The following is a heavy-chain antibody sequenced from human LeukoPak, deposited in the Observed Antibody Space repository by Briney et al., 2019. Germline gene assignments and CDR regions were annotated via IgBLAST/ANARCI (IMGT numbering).Heavy chain of an antibody. CDR3: ARESSGWGAFDI. V-gene: IGHV4-30-2*01. CDR1: GGSISSGGYS. CDR2: IYHSGST. Sequence: PSETLSLTCAVSGGSISSGGYSWSWIRQPPGKGLEWIGYIYHSGSTYYNPSLKSRVTISVDRSKNQFSLKLSSVTAADTAVYYCARESSGWGAFDIWGQGTMVTVSS. J-gene: IGHJ3*02. D-gene: IGHD6-19*01.